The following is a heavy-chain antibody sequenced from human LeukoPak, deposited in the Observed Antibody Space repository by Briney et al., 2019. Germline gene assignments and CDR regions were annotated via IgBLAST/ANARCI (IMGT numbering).Heavy chain of an antibody. CDR2: INHSGST. D-gene: IGHD3-10*01. V-gene: IGHV4-34*01. J-gene: IGHJ4*02. Sequence: SETLSLTCAVYGGSFSGYYWSWIRQPPGKGLEWIGEINHSGSTNYNPSLKSRVSISVDTSKKQFSLKLSSVTAADTAVYYCARARYYYGSGSYYYYFDYWGQGTLVTVSS. CDR3: ARARYYYGSGSYYYYFDY. CDR1: GGSFSGYY.